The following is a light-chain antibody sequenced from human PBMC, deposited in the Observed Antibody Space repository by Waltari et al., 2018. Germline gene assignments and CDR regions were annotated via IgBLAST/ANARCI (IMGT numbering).Light chain of an antibody. CDR2: WAS. J-gene: IGKJ2*01. Sequence: DIMLTKSPDSLDVSLGEKTTIKCRSTQSVLSSSTTWYYLGCYQQKPGQPPKLLMSWASTREVGVPDRFSGSGSGTDFTLTISRLEAEDVAVYYCHQPYMLPATFGQGTKLELK. CDR3: HQPYMLPAT. CDR1: QSVLSSSTTWYY. V-gene: IGKV4-1*01.